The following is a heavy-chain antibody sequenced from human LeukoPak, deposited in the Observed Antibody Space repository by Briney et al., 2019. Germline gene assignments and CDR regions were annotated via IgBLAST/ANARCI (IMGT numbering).Heavy chain of an antibody. J-gene: IGHJ4*02. Sequence: GRSLRLSCAASGFTFDDYAMHWVRQAPGKGLEWVSGISWNSGSIGYADSVKGRFTTSRDNAKNSLYLQMNSLRAEDTALYYCAKARGGGNGLGFDCWGQGTLVTVSS. CDR1: GFTFDDYA. D-gene: IGHD4-23*01. CDR3: AKARGGGNGLGFDC. V-gene: IGHV3-9*01. CDR2: ISWNSGSI.